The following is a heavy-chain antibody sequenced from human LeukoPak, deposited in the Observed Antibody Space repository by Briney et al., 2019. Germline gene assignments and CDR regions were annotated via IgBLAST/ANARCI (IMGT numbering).Heavy chain of an antibody. V-gene: IGHV3-48*03. D-gene: IGHD3-9*01. J-gene: IGHJ4*02. CDR3: ARANKDYDILTGYYQLSYYFDY. Sequence: GGSLRLSCAASGFTFSSYEMNWVRQAPGKGLEWVSYISSCGSTIYYADSVKGRFTISRDNAKNSLYLQMNSLRAEDTAVYYCARANKDYDILTGYYQLSYYFDYWGQGTLVTVSS. CDR2: ISSCGSTI. CDR1: GFTFSSYE.